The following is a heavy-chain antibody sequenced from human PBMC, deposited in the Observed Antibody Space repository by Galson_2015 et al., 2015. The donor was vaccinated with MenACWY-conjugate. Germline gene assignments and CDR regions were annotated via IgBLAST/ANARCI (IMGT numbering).Heavy chain of an antibody. D-gene: IGHD3-16*01. J-gene: IGHJ6*03. CDR1: GFTFSNYY. CDR3: ARAIQLRLWEPPYYMDV. V-gene: IGHV3-11*04. Sequence: AMRISCAAAGFTFSNYYLSCVRQAPGKGLEWISHLGRSGEQIMYADSVKGRFIVSRDNDKNSLCLQMSSLRVEDTAVYYCARAIQLRLWEPPYYMDVWVKGTAVTVSS. CDR2: LGRSGEQI.